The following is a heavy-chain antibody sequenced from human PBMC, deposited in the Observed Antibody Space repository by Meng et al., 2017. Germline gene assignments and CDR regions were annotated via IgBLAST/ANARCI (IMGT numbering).Heavy chain of an antibody. CDR3: ARRWVIWSGYRLDY. CDR2: INHSGST. D-gene: IGHD3-3*01. CDR1: GGSFSGYY. V-gene: IGHV4-34*01. Sequence: VQLHTWGAVMLQPPATLYLPCAVYGGSFSGYYWSWIRQPPGKGLEWIGEINHSGSTNYNPSLKSRVTISVDTSKNQFSLKLSSVTAADTAVYYCARRWVIWSGYRLDYWGQGTLVTVSS. J-gene: IGHJ4*02.